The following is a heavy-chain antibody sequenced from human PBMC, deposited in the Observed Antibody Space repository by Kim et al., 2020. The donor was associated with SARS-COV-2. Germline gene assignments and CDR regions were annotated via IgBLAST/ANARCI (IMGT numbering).Heavy chain of an antibody. J-gene: IGHJ3*02. V-gene: IGHV4-59*01. CDR1: GDSIRGFY. D-gene: IGHD3-10*01. Sequence: SETLSLICTVSGDSIRGFYWSWVRQPPGKGLEWIAYIYYSGRTKSNPSLQSRVAISVDTYQNQFSLSLRSVTAADTAVYFCARSRRSGSYFKGPDSFDIWGQGIIVSVSS. CDR3: ARSRRSGSYFKGPDSFDI. CDR2: IYYSGRT.